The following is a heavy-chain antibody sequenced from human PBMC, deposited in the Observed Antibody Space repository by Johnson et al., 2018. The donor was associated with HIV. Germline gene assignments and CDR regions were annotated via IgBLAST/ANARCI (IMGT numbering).Heavy chain of an antibody. Sequence: VQLVESGGGLVKPGGSLRLSCAASGFTFSNAWMSWVRQAPGKGLEWVGRIKSKTDGGTTDYAAPVKGRFTISRDDLKNTLYLQMNSLKTEDTAVYNCPTVNLSAVLVAARPSSAQDAFDIWGQGTMVTVSS. J-gene: IGHJ3*02. V-gene: IGHV3-15*01. CDR2: IKSKTDGGTT. D-gene: IGHD2-15*01. CDR3: PTVNLSAVLVAARPSSAQDAFDI. CDR1: GFTFSNAW.